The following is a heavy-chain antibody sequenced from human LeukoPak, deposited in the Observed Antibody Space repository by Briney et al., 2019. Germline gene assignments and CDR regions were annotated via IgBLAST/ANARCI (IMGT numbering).Heavy chain of an antibody. CDR2: IYHSGST. V-gene: IGHV4-59*01. D-gene: IGHD3-10*01. CDR1: GGSISNYY. Sequence: PSETLSLTCTVSGGSISNYYRNWIRQPPGKGLEWMGYIYHSGSTNYNPSLMSRVTISVDTSKNQFSLRLSSVTAADTAVYYCARGSLFGSGSHYNWFDPWGQGTLVTVSS. J-gene: IGHJ5*02. CDR3: ARGSLFGSGSHYNWFDP.